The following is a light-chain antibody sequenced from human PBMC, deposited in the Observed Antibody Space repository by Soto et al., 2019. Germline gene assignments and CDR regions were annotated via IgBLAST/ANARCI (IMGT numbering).Light chain of an antibody. CDR2: EVS. CDR1: STDVGAYNF. J-gene: IGLJ2*01. Sequence: QSALTQPASVSGSPGKSITISCTGTSTDVGAYNFVSWYQQHPGKAPKLIIYEVSNRPSGVSNRFSGSKSGNTASLTISGLQADDEADYYCSSYTSRITLKFGGGTKLTVL. CDR3: SSYTSRITLK. V-gene: IGLV2-14*01.